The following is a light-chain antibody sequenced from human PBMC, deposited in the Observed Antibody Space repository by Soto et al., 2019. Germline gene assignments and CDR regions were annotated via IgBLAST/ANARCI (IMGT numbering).Light chain of an antibody. V-gene: IGKV1-39*01. Sequence: IQLTQSPSSLSASVGDRATITCRASQSISSYLNWYQQKPGKAPKLLIYAASSLQSGVPSRFSGSGSGTDFTLTISSLQPEDFATYYCQQSYSTPPITFGQGTRLEIK. J-gene: IGKJ5*01. CDR3: QQSYSTPPIT. CDR1: QSISSY. CDR2: AAS.